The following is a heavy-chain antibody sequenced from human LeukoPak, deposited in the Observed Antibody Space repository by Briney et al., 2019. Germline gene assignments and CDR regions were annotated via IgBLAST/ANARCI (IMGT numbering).Heavy chain of an antibody. Sequence: ASVKVSCKASGYTFTGYYIYWVRQAPGQGLEWMGIINPSGGSTSYAQKFQGRVTMTGDMSTSTVYMELSSLRSEDTAVYYCARVMYYDSSGYETIDYWGQGTLVTVSS. CDR2: INPSGGST. CDR1: GYTFTGYY. J-gene: IGHJ4*02. D-gene: IGHD3-22*01. CDR3: ARVMYYDSSGYETIDY. V-gene: IGHV1-46*01.